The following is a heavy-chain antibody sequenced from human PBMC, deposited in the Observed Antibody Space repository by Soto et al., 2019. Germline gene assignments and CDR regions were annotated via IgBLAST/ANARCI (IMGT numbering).Heavy chain of an antibody. J-gene: IGHJ6*02. Sequence: QVQLVQSGAEVKKPGSSVKVSCKASGGTFSSYAISWVRQAPGQGLEWMGGIIPIFGTANYAQKFQGRVTITAEESTSTAYMELSSLRSEDTAVYYCARRAGYCSSTSCPDYYYYGMDVWGQGTTVTVSS. V-gene: IGHV1-69*01. CDR2: IIPIFGTA. CDR1: GGTFSSYA. CDR3: ARRAGYCSSTSCPDYYYYGMDV. D-gene: IGHD2-2*01.